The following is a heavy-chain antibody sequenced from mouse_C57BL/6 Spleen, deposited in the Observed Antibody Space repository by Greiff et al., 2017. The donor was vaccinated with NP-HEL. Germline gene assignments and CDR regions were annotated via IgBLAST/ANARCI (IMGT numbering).Heavy chain of an antibody. J-gene: IGHJ2*01. V-gene: IGHV1-61*01. CDR2: IYPSDSET. D-gene: IGHD2-10*01. CDR1: GYTFTSYW. CDR3: ARSSYGNYGY. Sequence: VKLMESGAELVRPGSSVKLSCKASGYTFTSYWMDWVKQRPGQGLEWIGNIYPSDSETHYNQKFKDKATLTVDKSSSTAYMQLSSLTSEDSAVYYCARSSYGNYGYWGQGTTLTVSS.